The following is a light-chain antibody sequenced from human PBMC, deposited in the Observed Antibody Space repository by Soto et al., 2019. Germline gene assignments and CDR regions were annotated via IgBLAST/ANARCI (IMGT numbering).Light chain of an antibody. V-gene: IGKV1-39*01. CDR1: QSIGRR. CDR3: QQSYSTPPHT. CDR2: AAF. J-gene: IGKJ2*01. Sequence: DIQMTQSPSSLSASVGDRVTITCRASQSIGRRLNWYQKKPGQAPKLLIHAAFSLPSGVPSRFSGSGSGTDFTLTISSLQPEDFGDYYCQQSYSTPPHTFGQGTKLEIK.